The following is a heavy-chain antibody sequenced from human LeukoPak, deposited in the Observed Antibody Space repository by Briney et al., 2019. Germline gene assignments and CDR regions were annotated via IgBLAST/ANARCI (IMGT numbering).Heavy chain of an antibody. CDR1: GGSFSGYY. J-gene: IGHJ4*02. Sequence: SETLSLTCAVYGGSFSGYYWSWIRQPPGKGLEWIGEINHSGSTNYNPSLKSRVTISVDTSKNQFSLKLSSVTAADTAVYYCARGRSYDSSRLPRHWGLGTLVTVSS. V-gene: IGHV4-34*01. CDR2: INHSGST. D-gene: IGHD3-22*01. CDR3: ARGRSYDSSRLPRH.